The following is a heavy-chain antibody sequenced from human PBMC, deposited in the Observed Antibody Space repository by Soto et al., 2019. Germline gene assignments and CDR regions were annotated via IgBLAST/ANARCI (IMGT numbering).Heavy chain of an antibody. J-gene: IGHJ4*02. D-gene: IGHD4-4*01. CDR2: IYSGGGT. CDR1: GFSVRGSY. V-gene: IGHV3-53*01. CDR3: ARVTTTLVDHFDY. Sequence: GGSLRLSCAASGFSVRGSYMYWVRQAPGKGLEWVSVIYSGGGTDYAASVKGRFTISSDNAKNMLYLQLNSLRAEDTAMYYRARVTTTLVDHFDYWGQGTPVTVSS.